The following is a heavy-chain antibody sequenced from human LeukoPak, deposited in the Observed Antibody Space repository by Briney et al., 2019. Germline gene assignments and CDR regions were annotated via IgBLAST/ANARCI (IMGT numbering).Heavy chain of an antibody. Sequence: PGGSLRLSCAASGFTFSSYAMNWVRQAPGKGLEWVSGISNSGGSTYYADSVKGRFTISRDNSKSPVYLQMNSLRAEDTAVYYCARSSGNYWAAPFDYWGQGTLVTVSS. CDR1: GFTFSSYA. CDR2: ISNSGGST. J-gene: IGHJ4*02. D-gene: IGHD1-26*01. V-gene: IGHV3-23*01. CDR3: ARSSGNYWAAPFDY.